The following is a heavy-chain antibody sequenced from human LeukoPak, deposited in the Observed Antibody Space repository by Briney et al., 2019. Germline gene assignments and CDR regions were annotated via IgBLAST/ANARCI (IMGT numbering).Heavy chain of an antibody. CDR1: GYTFTSYG. CDR2: ISAYHGDT. J-gene: IGHJ6*02. D-gene: IGHD4-23*01. V-gene: IGHV1-18*01. Sequence: ASVKVSCKASGYTFTSYGISWVRQAPGQGLEWMGWISAYHGDTNYAQRLQGRVTMTTDTSTSTAYMDLRSLRSDDTAVYYCAREVRTTVVNYYYYGMDVWGQGTTVTVSS. CDR3: AREVRTTVVNYYYYGMDV.